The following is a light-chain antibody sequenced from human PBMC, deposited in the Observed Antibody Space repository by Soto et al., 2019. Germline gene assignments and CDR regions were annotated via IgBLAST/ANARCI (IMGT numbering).Light chain of an antibody. J-gene: IGKJ4*01. CDR1: QAISSW. CDR2: GAS. V-gene: IGKV1-12*01. CDR3: QQASSFPHT. Sequence: DLQMTQSPSSVSASVGDRVTISCRASQAISSWLAWYQQKPGEAPKLLIYGASTLQSGVPSRFSGSESGTLFTLTISSLQPEDFATYYCQQASSFPHTFGGGTKVQIK.